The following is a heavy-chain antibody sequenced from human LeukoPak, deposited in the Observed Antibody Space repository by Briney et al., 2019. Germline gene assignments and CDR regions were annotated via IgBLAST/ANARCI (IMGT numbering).Heavy chain of an antibody. D-gene: IGHD4-17*01. Sequence: GGSLRLSCAASGFTFTSYNMNWVRQAPGKGLEWVSSISSSSSYIYYADSVKGRFTISKDNAKNSLYLQMNSLRAEDTAVYYCARGHDYANYMDVWGKGTTVTVSS. CDR1: GFTFTSYN. J-gene: IGHJ6*03. CDR2: ISSSSSYI. V-gene: IGHV3-21*01. CDR3: ARGHDYANYMDV.